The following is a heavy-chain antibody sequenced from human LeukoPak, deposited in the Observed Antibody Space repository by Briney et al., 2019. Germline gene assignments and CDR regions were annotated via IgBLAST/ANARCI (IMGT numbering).Heavy chain of an antibody. Sequence: PSETLSLTCTVSGGSISSYYWSWIRQPPGKGLEWIGYIYYSGSTNYNPSLKSRVTISVDTSKNQFSLKLSSVTAADTAVYYCARGIQIGTGFWSGPGRLDFWGQGALVTVSS. CDR2: IYYSGST. CDR3: ARGIQIGTGFWSGPGRLDF. V-gene: IGHV4-59*01. CDR1: GGSISSYY. J-gene: IGHJ4*02. D-gene: IGHD3-3*01.